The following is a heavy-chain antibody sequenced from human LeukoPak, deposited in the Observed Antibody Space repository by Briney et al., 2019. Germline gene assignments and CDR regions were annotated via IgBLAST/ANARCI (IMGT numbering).Heavy chain of an antibody. V-gene: IGHV1-69*04. J-gene: IGHJ4*02. CDR2: IIPILGIA. CDR3: ARDRTTGTTDAMGY. D-gene: IGHD1-1*01. Sequence: SVKVSCKASGGTFSSYTISWGRQAPGHGVEWMGRIIPILGIANYAQKFQGRVTITADKSTSTAYMELSSLRSEDTAVYYCARDRTTGTTDAMGYWGQGTLVTVSS. CDR1: GGTFSSYT.